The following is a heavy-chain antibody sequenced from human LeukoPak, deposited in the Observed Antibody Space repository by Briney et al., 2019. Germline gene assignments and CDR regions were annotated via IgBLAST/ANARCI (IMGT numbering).Heavy chain of an antibody. J-gene: IGHJ4*02. Sequence: GGSLRLSCVASGFSFTNSDMSWVRQSPGKGLEWVSTISISGGTTYYADSVQGRFTISRDNSKSTLYLQMTSLRAEDTAVYYCAKVTSKLATIRGYFDYWGQGTLVTVSS. CDR1: GFSFTNSD. D-gene: IGHD5-24*01. CDR2: ISISGGTT. V-gene: IGHV3-23*01. CDR3: AKVTSKLATIRGYFDY.